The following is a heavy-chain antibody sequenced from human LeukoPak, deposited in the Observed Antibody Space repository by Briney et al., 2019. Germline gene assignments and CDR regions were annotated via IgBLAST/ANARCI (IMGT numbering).Heavy chain of an antibody. V-gene: IGHV4-59*01. CDR1: GGSISSYY. CDR2: IYYSGST. J-gene: IGHJ4*02. D-gene: IGHD3-16*02. Sequence: PLETLSLTCTASGGSISSYYWSWVRQPPGQGLEWVGHIYYSGSTNYNPSLKSRVTISVDTSKNQFSLKLSSVTAADTAVYYCARGGVISYYFDYWGQGTLVTVSS. CDR3: ARGGVISYYFDY.